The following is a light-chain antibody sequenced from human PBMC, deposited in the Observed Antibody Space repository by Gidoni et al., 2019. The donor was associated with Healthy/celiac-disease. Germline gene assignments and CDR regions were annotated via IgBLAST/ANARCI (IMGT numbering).Light chain of an antibody. V-gene: IGKV1-9*01. Sequence: DILSTHSPSFLSASVGDRVTITCRASQGISSYLAWYQQKPGKAPKLLIYAASTLQSGVPSRFSGSGSGTEFTLTISSLQPEDFATYYCQQHNSYQRTFGQGTKVEIK. CDR3: QQHNSYQRT. CDR2: AAS. J-gene: IGKJ1*01. CDR1: QGISSY.